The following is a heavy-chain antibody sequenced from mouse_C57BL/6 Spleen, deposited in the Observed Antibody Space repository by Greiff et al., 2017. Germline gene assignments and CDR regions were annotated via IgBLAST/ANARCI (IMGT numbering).Heavy chain of an antibody. J-gene: IGHJ1*03. V-gene: IGHV1-64*01. D-gene: IGHD1-1*01. Sequence: VQLQQPGAELVKPGASVKLSCKASGYTFTSYWMHWVKQRPGQGLEWIGMIHPNSGSTNYNEKFKSKATLTVDKSSSTAYMQLSSLTSEDSAVXYGAIGHYGSSYGDFDDWGTGTTVTVSS. CDR1: GYTFTSYW. CDR3: AIGHYGSSYGDFDD. CDR2: IHPNSGST.